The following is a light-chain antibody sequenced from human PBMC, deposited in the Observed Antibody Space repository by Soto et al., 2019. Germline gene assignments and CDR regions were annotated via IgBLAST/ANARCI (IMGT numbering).Light chain of an antibody. CDR1: QSVSSSH. Sequence: DIVLTQPPGTLSLSPGEGATLSCRASQSVSSSHLAWYQQKPGQAPRLVIYGASSRATGIPDRFSGSGSGTDFTLTISRLEPEDFAVYYCQQYGGSPLYTFGQGTTLEIK. CDR2: GAS. V-gene: IGKV3-20*01. CDR3: QQYGGSPLYT. J-gene: IGKJ2*01.